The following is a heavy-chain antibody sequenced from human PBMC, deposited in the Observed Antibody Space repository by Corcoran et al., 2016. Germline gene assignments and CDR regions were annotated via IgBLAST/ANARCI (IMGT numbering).Heavy chain of an antibody. D-gene: IGHD6-25*01. J-gene: IGHJ3*01. Sequence: EVQLVESGGGLVQPGGSLRLSCAASGFAFSTYWMHWVRQVPGKGLMWVSRITGEGSDTTYADSVKGRFTISRDNAENTRYLHMDRLRAEDTAVYYCARGGCLSSGRFRVFGFWGQGTMVTVAS. CDR1: GFAFSTYW. V-gene: IGHV3-74*03. CDR2: ITGEGSDT. CDR3: ARGGCLSSGRFRVFGF.